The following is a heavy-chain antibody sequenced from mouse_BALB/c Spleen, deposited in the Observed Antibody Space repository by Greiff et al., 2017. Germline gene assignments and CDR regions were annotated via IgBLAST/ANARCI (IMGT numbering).Heavy chain of an antibody. Sequence: QVQLQQSGAELVKPGASVKLSCKASGYTFTSYYMYWVKQRPGQGLEWIGEINPSNGGTNFNEKFKSKATLTVDKSSSTAYMQLSSLTSEDSAVYYCTRSNGNAMDYWGQGTSVTVSS. CDR1: GYTFTSYY. D-gene: IGHD2-1*01. V-gene: IGHV1S81*02. J-gene: IGHJ4*01. CDR2: INPSNGGT. CDR3: TRSNGNAMDY.